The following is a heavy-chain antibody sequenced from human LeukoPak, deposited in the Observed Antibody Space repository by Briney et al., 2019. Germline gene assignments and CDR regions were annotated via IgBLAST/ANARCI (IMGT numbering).Heavy chain of an antibody. CDR1: GFTVSSNY. D-gene: IGHD4-17*01. CDR3: ARGTGYGDYIRDDAFDI. Sequence: GGSLRLSCAASGFTVSSNYMSWVRQAPGKGLEWVSVIYSGGSTYYADSVKGRFTISRDNSKNTLYLQMNSLRAEDTAVYYCARGTGYGDYIRDDAFDIWGQGTMVTVSS. V-gene: IGHV3-53*01. CDR2: IYSGGST. J-gene: IGHJ3*02.